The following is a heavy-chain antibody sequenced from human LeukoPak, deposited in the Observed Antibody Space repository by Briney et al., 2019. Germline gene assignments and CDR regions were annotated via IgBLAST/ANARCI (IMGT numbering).Heavy chain of an antibody. CDR3: ARVDMIVRYFDY. J-gene: IGHJ4*02. CDR1: GFTFSSYE. Sequence: PGGSLRLSCAASGFTFSSYEMNWVRQAPGKGLEWFSYISSSGSTIYYADSVKGRFTISRDNAKNSLYLKMNSLRAEDTAVYYCARVDMIVRYFDYWGQGTLVTVSS. D-gene: IGHD3-22*01. CDR2: ISSSGSTI. V-gene: IGHV3-48*03.